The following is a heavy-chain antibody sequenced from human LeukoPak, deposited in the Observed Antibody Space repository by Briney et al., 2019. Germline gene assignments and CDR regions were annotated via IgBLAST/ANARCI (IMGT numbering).Heavy chain of an antibody. CDR2: ISGSGGST. CDR3: AKEPRIWEWLLPAFDY. J-gene: IGHJ4*02. D-gene: IGHD3-3*01. V-gene: IGHV3-23*01. CDR1: GFTFSSYA. Sequence: HPGASLRLSCAASGFTFSSYAMSWVRQAPGKGLEWVSAISGSGGSTYYADSVKGRFTISRDNSKNTLYLQMNSLRAEDTAVYYCAKEPRIWEWLLPAFDYWGQGTLVTVSS.